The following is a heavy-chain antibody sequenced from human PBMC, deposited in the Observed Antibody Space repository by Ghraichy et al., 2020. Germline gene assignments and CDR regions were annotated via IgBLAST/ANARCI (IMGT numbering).Heavy chain of an antibody. Sequence: GGSLRLSCVASGFTVSSYYMSWVRRAPGKGLEWVSVIFSGGSTYYADSVKGRFTVSRDKAKNTIYLQMNSLRAEDTAVYHCARSRMEIAVESLAIKWFDPWGQGTPVTVSS. D-gene: IGHD2-15*01. CDR3: ARSRMEIAVESLAIKWFDP. J-gene: IGHJ5*02. CDR2: IFSGGST. V-gene: IGHV3-53*01. CDR1: GFTVSSYY.